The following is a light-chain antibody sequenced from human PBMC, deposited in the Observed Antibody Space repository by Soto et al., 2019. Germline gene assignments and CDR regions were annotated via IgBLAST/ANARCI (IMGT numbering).Light chain of an antibody. V-gene: IGLV2-14*01. CDR1: SSDIGGYDY. Sequence: QSALTQRASVSGSPGQSITLSCTGTSSDIGGYDYVSWYQRHPGKAPKLIIYDVNNRPSGVSNRFSGSKSGNTASLTISGLQADDEADYYCTSYASGSSHVVFGGGTKLTVL. CDR2: DVN. J-gene: IGLJ2*01. CDR3: TSYASGSSHVV.